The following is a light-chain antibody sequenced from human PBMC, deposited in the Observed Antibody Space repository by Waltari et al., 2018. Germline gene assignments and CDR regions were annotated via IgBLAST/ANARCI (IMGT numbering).Light chain of an antibody. CDR3: AAWDDSLNGVV. V-gene: IGLV1-44*01. J-gene: IGLJ2*01. Sequence: QSVLTQPPSASGTPGQRVTISCSGSSSNIGSNTVNWYQQLPGTAPKLLIYSNKQRPAGVPDRFPGSKSGTSASLAISGLQSEDEADYYCAAWDDSLNGVVFGGGTKLTVL. CDR2: SNK. CDR1: SSNIGSNT.